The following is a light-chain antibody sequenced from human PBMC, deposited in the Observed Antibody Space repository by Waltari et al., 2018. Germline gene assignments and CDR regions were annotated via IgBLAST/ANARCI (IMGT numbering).Light chain of an antibody. Sequence: EIVMTQSPATLSVSPGERATLSCRASQRVTSNLAWYPQKPGQAPRLLIYEASTRAPGISARFSGSGSGTEFTLTISSLQSEDFAVYYCQQYNRWPPITFGQGTRLEIK. V-gene: IGKV3-15*01. CDR2: EAS. CDR3: QQYNRWPPIT. CDR1: QRVTSN. J-gene: IGKJ5*01.